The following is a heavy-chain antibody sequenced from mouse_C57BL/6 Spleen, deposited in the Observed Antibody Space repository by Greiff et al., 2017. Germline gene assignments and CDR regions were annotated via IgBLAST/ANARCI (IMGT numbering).Heavy chain of an antibody. Sequence: VQLQQPGAELVMPGASVKLSCKASGYTFTSYWMHWVKQRPGQGLEWIGEIDPSDSYTNYNQKFKGKSTLTVDKSSSTAYMQLSSLTSEDSAVYYCASRNYGAMDYWGQGTSVTVSS. CDR2: IDPSDSYT. V-gene: IGHV1-69*01. CDR1: GYTFTSYW. D-gene: IGHD2-1*01. J-gene: IGHJ4*01. CDR3: ASRNYGAMDY.